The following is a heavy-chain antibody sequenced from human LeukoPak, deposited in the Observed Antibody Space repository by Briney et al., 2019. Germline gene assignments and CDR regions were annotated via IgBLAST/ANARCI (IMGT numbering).Heavy chain of an antibody. CDR2: IRFDGSYK. CDR1: GFTFSSYG. D-gene: IGHD3-10*02. J-gene: IGHJ6*04. V-gene: IGHV3-30*02. CDR3: AELGITMIGGV. Sequence: GGSLRLSCAASGFTFSSYGMHWVRQAPGKGLEWVTSIRFDGSYKSYADSVKGRFTISRDNSKNSLYLQMNSLRAEDTAVYYCAELGITMIGGVWGKGTTVTISS.